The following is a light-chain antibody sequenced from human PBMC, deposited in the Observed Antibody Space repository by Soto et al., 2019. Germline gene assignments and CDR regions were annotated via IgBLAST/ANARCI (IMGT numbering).Light chain of an antibody. Sequence: QSALTQPPAVSAAPGQRVTISCSGSSSNIGNDYVSWYQQLPGTAPKLIIYDSDKRPSGIPDRFSGSKSGTSATLGITGLQTGDEADYYCETWDSSLGAVVFGGGTKVTVL. CDR2: DSD. J-gene: IGLJ2*01. CDR3: ETWDSSLGAVV. V-gene: IGLV1-51*01. CDR1: SSNIGNDY.